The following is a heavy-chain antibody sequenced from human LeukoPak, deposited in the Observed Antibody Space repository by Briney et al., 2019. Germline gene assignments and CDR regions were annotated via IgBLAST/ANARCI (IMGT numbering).Heavy chain of an antibody. J-gene: IGHJ4*02. CDR1: GGSFSSGSYY. CDR2: IYYSGST. Sequence: SETLSLTCTVSGGSFSSGSYYWSWIRQPPGKGLEWIGYIYYSGSTNYNPSLKSRVTISVDTSKNQFSLKLSSVTAADTAVYYCARGISSGWSRAVGYWGQGTLVTVSS. V-gene: IGHV4-61*01. D-gene: IGHD6-19*01. CDR3: ARGISSGWSRAVGY.